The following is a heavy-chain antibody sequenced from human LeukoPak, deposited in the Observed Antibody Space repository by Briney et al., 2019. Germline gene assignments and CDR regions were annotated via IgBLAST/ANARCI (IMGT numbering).Heavy chain of an antibody. J-gene: IGHJ4*02. D-gene: IGHD4-17*01. CDR2: IYYSGST. CDR3: ARGGQTTATTPGGYFDY. V-gene: IGHV4-31*03. Sequence: PSETLSLTCTVSGGSISSGGYYWSWIRQHPGKGLEWIGYIYYSGSTYYNPSLKSRVTISVDTSKNQFSLKLSSVTAADTAVYYCARGGQTTATTPGGYFDYWGQGTLVTVSS. CDR1: GGSISSGGYY.